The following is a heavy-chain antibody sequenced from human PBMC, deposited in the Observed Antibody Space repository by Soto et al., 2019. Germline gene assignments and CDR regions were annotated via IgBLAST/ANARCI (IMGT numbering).Heavy chain of an antibody. V-gene: IGHV3-21*01. J-gene: IGHJ6*02. D-gene: IGHD3-3*01. CDR3: ARDQQRSTYYDSPAPHYYYYGMDV. CDR2: ISSSSSYI. CDR1: GFTFSSYS. Sequence: GGSLRLSCAASGFTFSSYSMNWVRQAPGKGLEWVSSISSSSSYIYYADSVKGRFTISRDNAKNSLYLQMNSLRAEDTAVYYCARDQQRSTYYDSPAPHYYYYGMDVWGQGTTVTVSS.